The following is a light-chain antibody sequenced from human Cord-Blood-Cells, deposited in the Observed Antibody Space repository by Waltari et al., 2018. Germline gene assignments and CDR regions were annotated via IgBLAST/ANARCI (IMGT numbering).Light chain of an antibody. CDR3: QQYGSSPRALT. CDR1: QSVSSSY. Sequence: EIVLTQSPGTLSLSPGERATLSCRASQSVSSSYLAWYQQKPGQAPRLLIYGASSRATGIPDWFSGSGSGTDFTLTISRLEPEDFAVYYCQQYGSSPRALTFGGGTKVEIK. J-gene: IGKJ4*01. V-gene: IGKV3-20*01. CDR2: GAS.